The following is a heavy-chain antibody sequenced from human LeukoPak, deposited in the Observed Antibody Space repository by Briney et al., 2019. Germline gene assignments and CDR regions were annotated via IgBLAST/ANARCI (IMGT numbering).Heavy chain of an antibody. D-gene: IGHD5-12*01. CDR3: ATAYIVARIFDY. J-gene: IGHJ4*02. V-gene: IGHV1-69*13. CDR1: GGTFSSYA. Sequence: SVKLSCTASGGTFSSYAISWVRQAPGQGLEWMGGIIPIFGTVNYAQKFQGRVTITADESTSTAYMELSSLRSEDTAVYYCATAYIVARIFDYWGQGTLVTVSS. CDR2: IIPIFGTV.